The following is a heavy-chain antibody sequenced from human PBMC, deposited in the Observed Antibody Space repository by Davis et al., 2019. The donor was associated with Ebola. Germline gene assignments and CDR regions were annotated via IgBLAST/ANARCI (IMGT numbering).Heavy chain of an antibody. CDR2: IKQDGSNK. CDR3: AKDYCDY. J-gene: IGHJ4*02. V-gene: IGHV3-7*01. Sequence: GESLKISCAVSGFTFSSYWMSWVRQAPGKGLEWVANIKQDGSNKYYADSVKGRFTISRDNSKNTLYLQMNSLRAEDTAAYYCAKDYCDYWGQGTLVTVSS. D-gene: IGHD2-21*02. CDR1: GFTFSSYW.